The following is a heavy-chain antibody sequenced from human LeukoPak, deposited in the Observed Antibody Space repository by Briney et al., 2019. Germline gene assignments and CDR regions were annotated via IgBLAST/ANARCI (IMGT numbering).Heavy chain of an antibody. V-gene: IGHV1-2*02. CDR2: INPNSGGT. CDR1: GYTFTGYY. J-gene: IGHJ3*02. CDR3: ASGREYCSGGSCYSSDDAFDI. D-gene: IGHD2-15*01. Sequence: ASVKVSCKASGYTFTGYYMHWVRQAPGQGLEWMGWINPNSGGTNYAQKFQGRVTMTRDMSISTAYMELSRLRSDDTTVYYCASGREYCSGGSCYSSDDAFDIWGQGTMVTVSS.